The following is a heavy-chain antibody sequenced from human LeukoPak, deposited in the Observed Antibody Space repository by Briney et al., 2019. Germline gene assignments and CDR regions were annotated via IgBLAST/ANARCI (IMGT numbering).Heavy chain of an antibody. V-gene: IGHV1-69*05. Sequence: RASVKVSCKASGGTFSSYAISWVRQAPGQGLEWMGGIIPIFGTANYAQKFQGRVTITTDESTSTAYMELSSLRSEDTAVYYCAQKRTDYGDYYYYMDVWGQGTTVTVSS. CDR1: GGTFSSYA. CDR2: IIPIFGTA. J-gene: IGHJ6*03. D-gene: IGHD4-17*01. CDR3: AQKRTDYGDYYYYMDV.